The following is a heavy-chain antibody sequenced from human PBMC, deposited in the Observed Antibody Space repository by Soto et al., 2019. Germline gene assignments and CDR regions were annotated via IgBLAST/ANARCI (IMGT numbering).Heavy chain of an antibody. CDR3: ARDRLELQGGRDV. CDR1: GFTVSSNY. V-gene: IGHV3-53*01. CDR2: IYSGGST. D-gene: IGHD1-7*01. Sequence: PGWSLILSCAASGFTVSSNYMSWVRQAPGKGLEWVSVIYSGGSTYYADSVKGRFTISRDNSKNTLYLQMNSLRAEDTAVYYCARDRLELQGGRDVWGKGTTVTVSP. J-gene: IGHJ6*04.